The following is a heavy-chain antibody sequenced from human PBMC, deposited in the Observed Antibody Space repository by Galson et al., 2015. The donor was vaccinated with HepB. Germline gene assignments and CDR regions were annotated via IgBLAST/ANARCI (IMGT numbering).Heavy chain of an antibody. CDR1: GFSLPTTGVG. CDR3: AHRLGGVNVFDI. V-gene: IGHV2-5*02. Sequence: PALVTPTQTLALTCTFSGFSLPTTGVGVGWIRQPPGKALEWLALLYWDDDKRFSPSLKTRLTITKDTSKYQVILTMTNMNPVDTATYYCAHRLGGVNVFDIWCQGILVTVSS. D-gene: IGHD3-16*01. CDR2: LYWDDDK. J-gene: IGHJ3*02.